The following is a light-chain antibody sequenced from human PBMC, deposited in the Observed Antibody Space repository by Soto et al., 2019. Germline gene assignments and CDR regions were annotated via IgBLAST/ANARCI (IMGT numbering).Light chain of an antibody. V-gene: IGKV3-20*01. CDR2: GAS. CDR3: QQYGSSPQT. J-gene: IGKJ1*01. CDR1: QSVSSDS. Sequence: EIVLTQSPVTLSLSPGERATLSCRASQSVSSDSLAWYQHKLGQAPRLLIYGASTRATGIPDRFSGSGSGTDFTLTISRLEPEDFAVFYCQQYGSSPQTFGQGTKVDI.